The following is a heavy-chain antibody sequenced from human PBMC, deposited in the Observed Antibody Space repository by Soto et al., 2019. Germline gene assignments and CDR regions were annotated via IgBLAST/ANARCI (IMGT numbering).Heavy chain of an antibody. V-gene: IGHV4-39*01. Sequence: SETLSLTCTGSGGSMSSSTYYWGWIRQPPGKGLEWIGSIYYGGGTHYNPSLKSRVSISIDTSKNQFSLNLNSVTAADTAMYYCARYSSSTMVDSWSQGTLVTVSS. CDR3: ARYSSSTMVDS. D-gene: IGHD3-10*01. J-gene: IGHJ4*02. CDR1: GGSMSSSTYY. CDR2: IYYGGGT.